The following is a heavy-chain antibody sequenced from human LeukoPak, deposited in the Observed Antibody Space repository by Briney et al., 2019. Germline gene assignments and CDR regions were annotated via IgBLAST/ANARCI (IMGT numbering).Heavy chain of an antibody. J-gene: IGHJ4*02. D-gene: IGHD3-22*01. V-gene: IGHV1-46*01. CDR2: INRSGGST. Sequence: ASVKVSCKASGYTFTSYYMHWVRQAPGQGLEWMGIINRSGGSTSYAQKFQGRVTMTTDTSTSTAYMELRSLRSDDTAVYYCARDASHSPSGGTYDSSGYYPGYWGQGTLVTVSS. CDR3: ARDASHSPSGGTYDSSGYYPGY. CDR1: GYTFTSYY.